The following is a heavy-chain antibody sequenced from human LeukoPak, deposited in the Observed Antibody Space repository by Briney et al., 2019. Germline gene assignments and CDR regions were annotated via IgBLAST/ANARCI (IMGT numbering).Heavy chain of an antibody. CDR3: ARWITTQGTFDI. Sequence: RPSETLSLTCTVSGVSISTYYWNWLRQPAGKGLEWIGRIYTSGSTNYNASLKSRVTLSLDTSKNQFSLKLTSVTAADTAVYYCARWITTQGTFDIWVQGTMVTVSS. V-gene: IGHV4-4*07. D-gene: IGHD1-1*01. CDR1: GVSISTYY. J-gene: IGHJ3*02. CDR2: IYTSGST.